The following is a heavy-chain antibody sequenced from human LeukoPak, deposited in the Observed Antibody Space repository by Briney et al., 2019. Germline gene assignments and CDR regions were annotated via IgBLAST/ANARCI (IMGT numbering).Heavy chain of an antibody. Sequence: GGSLRLSCAASGFTFTSYAMSWVRQAPGKGLKWVSTISGIGDNTFYADSVKGRFTISRDNSKTTVYLQMNSLSAEDTAVYYCAAMYYDSSGYYAPDYWGQGTLVTVSS. D-gene: IGHD3-22*01. J-gene: IGHJ4*02. CDR3: AAMYYDSSGYYAPDY. CDR2: ISGIGDNT. CDR1: GFTFTSYA. V-gene: IGHV3-23*01.